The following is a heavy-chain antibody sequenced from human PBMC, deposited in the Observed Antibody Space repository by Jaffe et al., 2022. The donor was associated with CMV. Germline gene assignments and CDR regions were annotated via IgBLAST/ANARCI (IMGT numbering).Heavy chain of an antibody. CDR1: GFTFSSYA. Sequence: EVQLVESGGGLVQPGGSLRLSCAASGFTFSSYAMSWVRQAPGKGLEWVSAISGSGGSTYYADSVKGRFTISRDNSKNTLYLQMNSLRAEDTAVYYCAKWWRATVTQGAWFDPWGQGTLVTVSS. CDR3: AKWWRATVTQGAWFDP. V-gene: IGHV3-23*04. D-gene: IGHD4-17*01. J-gene: IGHJ5*02. CDR2: ISGSGGST.